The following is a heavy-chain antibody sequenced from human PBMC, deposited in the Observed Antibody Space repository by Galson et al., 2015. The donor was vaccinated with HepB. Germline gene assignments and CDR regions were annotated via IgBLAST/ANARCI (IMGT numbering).Heavy chain of an antibody. Sequence: SVKVSCKASGYTFSRHSINWVRQAPGQGLEWMGWINVKTGNPTYAQGFTGRFVFPLDTSVNTAYLQISSLAAEDTAVYYCARDSWYNSRPSYDPWGQGTLVTVSS. CDR1: GYTFSRHS. J-gene: IGHJ5*02. D-gene: IGHD6-13*01. V-gene: IGHV7-4-1*02. CDR3: ARDSWYNSRPSYDP. CDR2: INVKTGNP.